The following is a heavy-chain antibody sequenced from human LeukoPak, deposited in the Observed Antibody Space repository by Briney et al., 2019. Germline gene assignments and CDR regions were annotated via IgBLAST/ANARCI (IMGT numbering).Heavy chain of an antibody. CDR3: AREGGYRSGWFDF. J-gene: IGHJ4*02. Sequence: GASVKVSCKASGYFFTSYGIHWVRQAPGQGLEWMGWISTYNGETTYVQKFQGRVSMTTNTSTSTLYMELRSLRSDDTAVYYCAREGGYRSGWFDFWGQGTQVTVSS. CDR1: GYFFTSYG. CDR2: ISTYNGET. D-gene: IGHD6-19*01. V-gene: IGHV1-18*01.